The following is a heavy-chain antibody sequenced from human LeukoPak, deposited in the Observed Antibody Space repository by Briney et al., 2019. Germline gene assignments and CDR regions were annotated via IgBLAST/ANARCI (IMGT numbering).Heavy chain of an antibody. CDR1: GFTFSDHY. Sequence: GGSLRLSCAASGFTFSDHYMDWVRRAPGKGLEWVGRSRNKAKSYTTEYAASVKGRFTISRDDSKNSLFLQMNSLKTEDTAVYYCVKLELSSHIDVWGKGTTVTVSS. CDR2: SRNKAKSYTT. CDR3: VKLELSSHIDV. D-gene: IGHD1-26*01. V-gene: IGHV3-72*01. J-gene: IGHJ6*03.